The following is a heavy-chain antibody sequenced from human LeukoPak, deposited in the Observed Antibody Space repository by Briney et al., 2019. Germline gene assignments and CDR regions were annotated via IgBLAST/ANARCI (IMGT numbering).Heavy chain of an antibody. D-gene: IGHD6-19*01. V-gene: IGHV3-66*01. Sequence: PGGSLRLSCAASGFTVSSNYMSWVRQAPGKGLEWVSVIYSTGSTNYADSVKGRFTISRDNSKNTLYLQMNNLRAEDTAVYYCAAYSSGRQIYYFDYWGQGTLVTVSS. J-gene: IGHJ4*02. CDR2: IYSTGST. CDR1: GFTVSSNY. CDR3: AAYSSGRQIYYFDY.